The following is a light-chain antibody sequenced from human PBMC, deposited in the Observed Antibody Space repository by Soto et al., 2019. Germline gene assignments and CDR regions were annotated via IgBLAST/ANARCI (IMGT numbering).Light chain of an antibody. CDR3: QQYNNWWT. V-gene: IGKV3-15*01. CDR1: QSVSNN. Sequence: EIVMTQSPATLSVSPGERATLSCRASQSVSNNLAWYQKKPGQAPRLLIYGASTRGTGIPARFSGSGSGTEFILTISSLQSEDFALYYCQQYNNWWTFGQGTRVDIK. CDR2: GAS. J-gene: IGKJ1*01.